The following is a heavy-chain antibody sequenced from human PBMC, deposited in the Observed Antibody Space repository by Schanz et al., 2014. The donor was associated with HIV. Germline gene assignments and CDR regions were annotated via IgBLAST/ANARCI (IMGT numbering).Heavy chain of an antibody. CDR3: AKVPEEGYFDP. CDR2: ISYDGGNK. V-gene: IGHV3-30*18. Sequence: VQLLESGGDLVQPGGSLRLSCAASGLTFSSYGMHWVRQAPGKGLEWVAVISYDGGNKYYADSVKGRFTISRDNSKNTLFLQMNSLRAEDTAVYYCAKVPEEGYFDPWGQGTLVTVSS. CDR1: GLTFSSYG. D-gene: IGHD5-12*01. J-gene: IGHJ5*02.